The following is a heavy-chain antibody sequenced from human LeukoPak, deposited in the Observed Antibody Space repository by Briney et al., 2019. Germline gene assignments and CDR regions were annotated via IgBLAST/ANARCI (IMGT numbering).Heavy chain of an antibody. D-gene: IGHD3-10*01. CDR1: GFTFSNYA. Sequence: GGSLRLSCAGSGFTFSNYAMTWVRQAPGKGLEWVSAITGSGGSTYYADSVKGRFTISRDNSKNTLHLQMNSLRAEDTAVYYCAKGYYGSGSVYVWGKGTTVTVSS. CDR2: ITGSGGST. J-gene: IGHJ6*04. V-gene: IGHV3-23*01. CDR3: AKGYYGSGSVYV.